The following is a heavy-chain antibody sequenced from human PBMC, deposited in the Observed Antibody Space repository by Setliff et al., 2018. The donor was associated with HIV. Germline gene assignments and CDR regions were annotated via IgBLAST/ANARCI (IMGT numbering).Heavy chain of an antibody. Sequence: GESLKISCKASGYSFTNYWIGWVRQMPGKGLEWMGIIYPGDSDTRYSPSFQGQVTISADKSISTAYLQWSSLKASDTAMYYCARLSVVTATRIYYFDYWGQGTLVTVSS. CDR1: GYSFTNYW. V-gene: IGHV5-51*01. J-gene: IGHJ4*02. CDR3: ARLSVVTATRIYYFDY. D-gene: IGHD2-21*02. CDR2: IYPGDSDT.